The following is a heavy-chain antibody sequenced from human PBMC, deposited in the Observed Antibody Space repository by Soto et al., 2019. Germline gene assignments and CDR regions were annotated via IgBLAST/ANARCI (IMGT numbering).Heavy chain of an antibody. CDR2: ISAYNGNT. J-gene: IGHJ4*02. CDR1: GYTFTSYG. D-gene: IGHD6-19*01. CDR3: ARGLRDGSSGWYAYDY. V-gene: IGHV1-18*01. Sequence: RASVKVSCKASGYTFTSYGISWVRQAPGQGLEWMGWISAYNGNTNYAQKLQGRVTMTTDTSTSTAYMELRSLRSDDTAVYYCARGLRDGSSGWYAYDYWGQGTLVTVSS.